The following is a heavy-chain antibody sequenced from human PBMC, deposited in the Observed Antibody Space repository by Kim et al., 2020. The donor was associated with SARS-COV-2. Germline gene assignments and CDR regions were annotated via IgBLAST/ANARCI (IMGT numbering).Heavy chain of an antibody. Sequence: GGSLRLSCAASGFTFSDYYMNWLRQAPGKGLEWVSYISSNGCYENYADSVKGRFTISRDNAKNSVYLQMSSLRAEDTAIYYCARVPLGGLSAYYFDFWGQGTLVTVSS. CDR1: GFTFSDYY. J-gene: IGHJ4*02. CDR2: ISSNGCYE. CDR3: ARVPLGGLSAYYFDF. V-gene: IGHV3-11*05. D-gene: IGHD3-16*01.